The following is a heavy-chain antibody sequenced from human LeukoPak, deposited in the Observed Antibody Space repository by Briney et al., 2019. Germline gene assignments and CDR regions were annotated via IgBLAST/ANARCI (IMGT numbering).Heavy chain of an antibody. CDR3: ARRNRYSGSYGALDI. Sequence: SQTLSLTCTVSGGSISSGSYYWSWIRQPAGKGLEWIGRIYTSGSTNYNPSLKSRVTISVDTSKNQFSLKLSSVTAADTAVYYCARRNRYSGSYGALDIWGQGTMVTVSS. CDR1: GGSISSGSYY. V-gene: IGHV4-61*02. D-gene: IGHD1-26*01. CDR2: IYTSGST. J-gene: IGHJ3*02.